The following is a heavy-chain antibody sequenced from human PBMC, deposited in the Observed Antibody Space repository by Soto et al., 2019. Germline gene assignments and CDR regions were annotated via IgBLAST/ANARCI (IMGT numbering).Heavy chain of an antibody. Sequence: QVQLVQSGPEVKKPGASVKVSCKASGYTFTSYGISWVRQAPGQGLELMGWISAYNGNTKYEEEFQGRVTMTTDTSTSTAYMELTGLRSDDTAVYYCARDHVGRLWYLDSWGQGTLVTVSS. J-gene: IGHJ4*02. CDR2: ISAYNGNT. V-gene: IGHV1-18*04. D-gene: IGHD3-10*01. CDR3: ARDHVGRLWYLDS. CDR1: GYTFTSYG.